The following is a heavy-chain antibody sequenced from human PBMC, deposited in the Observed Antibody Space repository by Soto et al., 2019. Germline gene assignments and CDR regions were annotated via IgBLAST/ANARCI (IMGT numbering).Heavy chain of an antibody. V-gene: IGHV4-34*01. J-gene: IGHJ5*02. CDR2: INHRGST. Sequence: SETLSLTCAVYGGSFSGYYWSWIRQPPGKGLEWIGEINHRGSTNYNPSLKSRVTISVDTSKNQFSLKLSSVTAADTAVYYCARSWISPAPGGWFDPWGQGTLVTVSS. D-gene: IGHD2-2*03. CDR3: ARSWISPAPGGWFDP. CDR1: GGSFSGYY.